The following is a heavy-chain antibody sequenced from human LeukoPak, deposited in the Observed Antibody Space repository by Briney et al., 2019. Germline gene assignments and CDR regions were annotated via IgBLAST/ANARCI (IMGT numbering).Heavy chain of an antibody. CDR1: GFTFSSYA. V-gene: IGHV3-30*04. J-gene: IGHJ6*02. CDR2: ISYDGSNK. CDR3: AREAVDSSSWWDYYYYYGMDV. Sequence: GGSLRLSCAASGFTFSSYAMHWVRQAPGKGLEGVAVISYDGSNKYYADSVKGRFTISRDNSKNTLYLQMNSLRAEDTAVYYCAREAVDSSSWWDYYYYYGMDVWGQGTTVTVPS. D-gene: IGHD6-13*01.